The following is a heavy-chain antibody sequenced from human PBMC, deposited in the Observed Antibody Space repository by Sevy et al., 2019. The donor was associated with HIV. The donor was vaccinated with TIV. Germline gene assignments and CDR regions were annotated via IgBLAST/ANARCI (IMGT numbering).Heavy chain of an antibody. CDR1: GGSISSYY. J-gene: IGHJ4*02. V-gene: IGHV4-4*07. D-gene: IGHD1-26*01. CDR3: ARDRFVGATTPYYFDY. Sequence: SETLSLTCTVSGGSISSYYWSWIRQPAGKGLEWIGRIYTSGSTNYNPSLKSRVTMSVDTSKNQFSLKLSSVTAADTAVYYCARDRFVGATTPYYFDYWGQGTLVTVSS. CDR2: IYTSGST.